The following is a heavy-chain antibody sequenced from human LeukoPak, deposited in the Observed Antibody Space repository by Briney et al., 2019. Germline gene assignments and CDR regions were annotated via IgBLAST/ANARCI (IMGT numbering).Heavy chain of an antibody. D-gene: IGHD2-2*01. V-gene: IGHV3-30*18. CDR2: ISYDGSNK. CDR1: GFTFSSYG. Sequence: PGGSLRLSCAASGFTFSSYGMHWVRQAPGKGLEWVAVISYDGSNKYYADSVKGRFTISRDNSKNTLYLQMNSLRAEDTAVYYYAKVLQLRDYYYYGMDVWGKGTTVTASS. J-gene: IGHJ6*04. CDR3: AKVLQLRDYYYYGMDV.